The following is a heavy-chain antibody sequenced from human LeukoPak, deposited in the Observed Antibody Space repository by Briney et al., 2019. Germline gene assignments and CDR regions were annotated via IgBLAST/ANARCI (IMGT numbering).Heavy chain of an antibody. V-gene: IGHV1-18*01. J-gene: IGHJ4*02. CDR2: ISTHNGNT. CDR3: ARAQTTLLLDY. D-gene: IGHD4-11*01. CDR1: GYIFTSYG. Sequence: ASVKVSCKASGYIFTSYGIIWVRQAPGQGLQWMGWISTHNGNTNYAQKLQGRVTMTTDTSTSTVYMELRSLRSDDTAVYYCARAQTTLLLDYWGQGTLVTVSS.